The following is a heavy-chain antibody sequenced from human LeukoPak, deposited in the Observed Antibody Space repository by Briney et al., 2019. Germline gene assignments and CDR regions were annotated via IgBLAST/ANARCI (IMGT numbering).Heavy chain of an antibody. CDR3: ASGWELLLPYFDY. Sequence: GGSLRLSCAASGFTFSNYAMHWVRQAPGKGLEWVAFLRYDGTNKYYADSVKSRFTISRDNSKNTLYLQMNSLRAEDTAVYYCASGWELLLPYFDYWGQGTLVTVSS. CDR2: LRYDGTNK. CDR1: GFTFSNYA. V-gene: IGHV3-30*02. J-gene: IGHJ4*02. D-gene: IGHD1-26*01.